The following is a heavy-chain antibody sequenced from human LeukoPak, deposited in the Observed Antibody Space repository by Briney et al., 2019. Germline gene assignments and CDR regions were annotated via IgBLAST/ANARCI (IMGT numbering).Heavy chain of an antibody. CDR3: ARDPYSSTWSYGMDV. CDR2: IKEDGSDK. V-gene: IGHV3-7*05. J-gene: IGHJ6*02. D-gene: IGHD6-13*01. Sequence: PGGSLRLSCAASGFTFSTYWMSWVRQAPGKGLECVGNIKEDGSDKVYVDSVKGRFTISRDNAINSLYLQMNSLRAEDTAVYYCARDPYSSTWSYGMDVWGQGTKVTVSS. CDR1: GFTFSTYW.